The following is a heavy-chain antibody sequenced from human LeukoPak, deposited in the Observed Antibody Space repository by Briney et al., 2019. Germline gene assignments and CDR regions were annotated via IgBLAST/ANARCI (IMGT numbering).Heavy chain of an antibody. D-gene: IGHD3-22*01. CDR2: IRFDGHNK. Sequence: TGGSLRLSCAASGFTFNRYSMHWVRQAPGKGLEWVSFIRFDGHNKYYVDSVKGRFAISRDNSKNTLYLQMNSLRAEDTAVYYCARERSTYYYDSSGYYRGGYFDYWGQGTLVTVSS. CDR3: ARERSTYYYDSSGYYRGGYFDY. J-gene: IGHJ4*02. CDR1: GFTFNRYS. V-gene: IGHV3-30*02.